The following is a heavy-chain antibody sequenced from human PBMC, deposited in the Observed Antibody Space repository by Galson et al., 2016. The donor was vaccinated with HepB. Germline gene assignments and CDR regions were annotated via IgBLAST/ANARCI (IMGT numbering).Heavy chain of an antibody. CDR3: ARHSWFFSRFDY. Sequence: LSLTCSVSGVSIISTTYYWVWVRQPPGKGLEWIGSIYNSGTTSYSPSLKSRLTISVDSSRDQFSLNLRSVTAADTAVYFCARHSWFFSRFDYWGQGTLVTVSS. V-gene: IGHV4-39*01. CDR1: GVSIISTTYY. CDR2: IYNSGTT. D-gene: IGHD3-10*01. J-gene: IGHJ4*02.